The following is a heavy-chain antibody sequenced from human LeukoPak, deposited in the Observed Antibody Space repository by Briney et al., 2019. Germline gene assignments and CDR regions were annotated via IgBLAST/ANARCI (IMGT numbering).Heavy chain of an antibody. CDR1: GYTFTGYY. CDR3: ARTYYYDSSGYSGYYYGMDV. D-gene: IGHD3-22*01. V-gene: IGHV1-2*02. CDR2: INPNSGGT. J-gene: IGHJ6*02. Sequence: ASVKVSCKASGYTFTGYYMHWVRQAPGQGLEWMGWINPNSGGTNYAQKFQGRVTMTRDTSISTAYMELSRPRSDDTAVYYCARTYYYDSSGYSGYYYGMDVWGQGTTVTVSS.